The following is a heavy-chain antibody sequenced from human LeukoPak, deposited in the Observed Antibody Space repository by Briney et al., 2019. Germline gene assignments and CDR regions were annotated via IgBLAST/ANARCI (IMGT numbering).Heavy chain of an antibody. D-gene: IGHD5-12*01. Sequence: GGSLRLSCAASGFTFSSYWMSWVRQAPGKGLEWVANIKQDGSEKYYVDSVKGRFTISRDNAKNSLYLQMNSLRAEDTAVYYCARLGYSGYDSLFGGYYYYYYMDVWGKGTTVTVSS. CDR2: IKQDGSEK. CDR1: GFTFSSYW. V-gene: IGHV3-7*01. CDR3: ARLGYSGYDSLFGGYYYYYYMDV. J-gene: IGHJ6*03.